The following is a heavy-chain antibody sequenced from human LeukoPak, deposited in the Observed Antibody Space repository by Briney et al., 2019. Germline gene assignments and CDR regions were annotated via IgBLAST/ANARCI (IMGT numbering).Heavy chain of an antibody. J-gene: IGHJ5*02. CDR3: ARAQYCSGGSCYSGTLGS. V-gene: IGHV3-53*04. CDR1: GFTVSGNY. D-gene: IGHD2-15*01. CDR2: IYSGADT. Sequence: GGSLRLSCAASGFTVSGNYMSWVRQAPGKGLEWVSVIYSGADTYYADSVKGRFTISRHSSQNTVYLQMNSLRAEDTAVYYCARAQYCSGGSCYSGTLGSWGQGTLVTVSS.